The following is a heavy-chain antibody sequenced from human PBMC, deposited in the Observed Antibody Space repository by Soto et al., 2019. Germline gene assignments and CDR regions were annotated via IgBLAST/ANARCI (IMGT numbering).Heavy chain of an antibody. CDR1: GFTFSSYA. Sequence: EVQLLESGGGLVQPEGSLRLSCEASGFTFSSYAMSWVRQAPGKGLEWVSGISGGGSTTYYADSVKGRFTISRDNSKNTLYLQVNSRRAEDKAVYYCARDQAAGGTISRYFQDWGQGTLVTVSS. J-gene: IGHJ1*01. D-gene: IGHD6-13*01. CDR3: ARDQAAGGTISRYFQD. CDR2: ISGGGSTT. V-gene: IGHV3-23*01.